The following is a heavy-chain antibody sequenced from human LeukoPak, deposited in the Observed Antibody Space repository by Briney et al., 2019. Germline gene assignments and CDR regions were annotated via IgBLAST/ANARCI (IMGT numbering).Heavy chain of an antibody. V-gene: IGHV3-30*02. J-gene: IGHJ6*02. CDR2: IRYDGSNK. D-gene: IGHD3-9*01. CDR3: ARELDRLRYFDWLPPLDYYYYGMDV. CDR1: GFTFSSYG. Sequence: PGGSLRLSCAASGFTFSSYGMHWVRQAPGKGLEWVAFIRYDGSNKYYADSVKGRFTISRDNSKNTLYLQMNSLRAEDTAVYYCARELDRLRYFDWLPPLDYYYYGMDVWGQGTTVTVSS.